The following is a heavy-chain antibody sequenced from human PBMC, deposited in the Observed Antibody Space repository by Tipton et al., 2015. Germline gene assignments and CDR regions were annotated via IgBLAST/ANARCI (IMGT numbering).Heavy chain of an antibody. D-gene: IGHD3-22*01. CDR2: INAYNGNT. CDR3: ARDRGGDYYDSSGYLLGYFDY. V-gene: IGHV1-18*01. J-gene: IGHJ4*02. CDR1: GYSFTRSA. Sequence: QLVQSGAEVKKPGASVKVSCKASGYSFTRSALSWVRQAPGQGLEWMGWINAYNGNTYYEEKLQGRVTMTTDTSTSTAYMELRSLRSDDTAVYYCARDRGGDYYDSSGYLLGYFDYWGQGTLVTVSS.